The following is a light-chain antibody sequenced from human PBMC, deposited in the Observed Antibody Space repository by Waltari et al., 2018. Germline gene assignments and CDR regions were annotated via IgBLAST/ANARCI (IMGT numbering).Light chain of an antibody. Sequence: EIALTQSPITLSVSPGERVTLSCRASQSVNSNLSWYQQKPGQAPRLLIYGASTRATDIPARISGSGSGTEFTLTISSLQSEDFAVYYCHQYNKWPFTFGPGTKVDIK. V-gene: IGKV3-15*01. CDR1: QSVNSN. CDR2: GAS. J-gene: IGKJ3*01. CDR3: HQYNKWPFT.